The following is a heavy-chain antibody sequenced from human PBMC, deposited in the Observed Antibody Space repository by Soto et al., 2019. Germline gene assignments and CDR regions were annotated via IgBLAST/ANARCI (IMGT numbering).Heavy chain of an antibody. V-gene: IGHV4-31*03. D-gene: IGHD1-26*01. CDR3: AREGGIVGATAADY. J-gene: IGHJ4*02. CDR1: GGSISSGGYY. Sequence: QVQLQESGPGLVKPSQTLSLTCTVSGGSISSGGYYWSWIRQHPGKGLEWIGYIYYSGSTYYNPSLKSRVTISVDTSKNQISRKRSSVTAADTAVYYCAREGGIVGATAADYWGQGPLVTVSS. CDR2: IYYSGST.